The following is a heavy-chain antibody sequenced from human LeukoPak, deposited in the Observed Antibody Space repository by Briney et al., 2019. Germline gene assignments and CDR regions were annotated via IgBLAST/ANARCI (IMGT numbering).Heavy chain of an antibody. D-gene: IGHD3-22*01. V-gene: IGHV5-51*01. CDR1: GYRFTSYW. CDR2: IYPGDSDT. CDR3: ARGSYDSSGPTDY. Sequence: GGSLQISCQGSGYRFTSYWSGGGRQVPGKGLEWMGIIYPGDSDTRYSPSFQGQVTISADKSISTAYLQWSSLKASDTAMYYCARGSYDSSGPTDYWGQGTLVTVSS. J-gene: IGHJ4*02.